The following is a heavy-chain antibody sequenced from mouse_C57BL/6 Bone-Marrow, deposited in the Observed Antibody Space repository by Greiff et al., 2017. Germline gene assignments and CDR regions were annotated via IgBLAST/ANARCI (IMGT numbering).Heavy chain of an antibody. CDR2: IDPENGDT. CDR3: TPYDRFAY. Sequence: VQLQQSGAELVRPGASVKLSCTASGFNIKDDYMHWVKQRPEQGLEWLGWIDPENGDTEYASKFQGKATITADTSSNTAYLQLSSLTSEDTAVYYCTPYDRFAYWGQGTLVTVSA. D-gene: IGHD2-3*01. V-gene: IGHV14-4*01. J-gene: IGHJ3*01. CDR1: GFNIKDDY.